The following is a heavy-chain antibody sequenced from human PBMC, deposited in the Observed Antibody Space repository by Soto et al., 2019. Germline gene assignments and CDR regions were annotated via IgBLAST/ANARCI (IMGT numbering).Heavy chain of an antibody. CDR3: ARGGWDPDSIGYYLFDH. V-gene: IGHV1-69*13. Sequence: GASVKVSCKASGGTFRSYSFSWVRQAPGLGLEWMGGIITRYGRGNYAQKFQGRVTITADESTSTAHMELNSLRSEDSAVYYCARGGWDPDSIGYYLFDHWGQGTPVTVSS. CDR1: GGTFRSYS. J-gene: IGHJ4*02. D-gene: IGHD3-22*01. CDR2: IITRYGRG.